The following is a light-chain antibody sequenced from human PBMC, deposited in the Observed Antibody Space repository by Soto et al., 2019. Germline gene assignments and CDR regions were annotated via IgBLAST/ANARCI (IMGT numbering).Light chain of an antibody. V-gene: IGKV3-11*01. CDR1: QSIRTS. J-gene: IGKJ5*01. CDR3: QQRNVWPPIT. CDR2: DAS. Sequence: EVVLTQSPATLSLSPGERATLSCRASQSIRTSLAWYQQKPGQAPRLVIFDASSRANGVPARFGGSGSGTDFTLTINSLEPEDFAVYYCQQRNVWPPITFGQGTRLEIK.